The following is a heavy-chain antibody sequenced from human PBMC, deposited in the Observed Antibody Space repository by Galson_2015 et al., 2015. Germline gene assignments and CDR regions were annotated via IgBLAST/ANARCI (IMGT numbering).Heavy chain of an antibody. Sequence: SLRLSCAASGFTFSSYGMNWVRQAPGKGLEWVSYISSSSTIYYADSVKGRFTISRDNAKNSLYLQMNSLRDEDTAVYYCARDRGVRFSRVDVSGKGTTVTVAS. CDR2: ISSSSTI. D-gene: IGHD3-3*01. V-gene: IGHV3-48*02. CDR3: ARDRGVRFSRVDV. J-gene: IGHJ6*04. CDR1: GFTFSSYG.